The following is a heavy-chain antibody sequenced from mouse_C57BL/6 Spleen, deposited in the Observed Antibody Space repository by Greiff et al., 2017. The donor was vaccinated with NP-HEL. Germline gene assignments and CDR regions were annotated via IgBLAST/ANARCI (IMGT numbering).Heavy chain of an antibody. Sequence: VKLQESGAELARPGASVKLSCKASGYTFTSYGISWVKQRTGQGLEWIGEIYPRSGNTYYNEKFKGKATLTADKSSSTAYMELRSLTSEDSAVYFCARRRDYDYAMDYWGQGTSVTVSS. D-gene: IGHD2-4*01. CDR1: GYTFTSYG. CDR2: IYPRSGNT. CDR3: ARRRDYDYAMDY. J-gene: IGHJ4*01. V-gene: IGHV1-81*01.